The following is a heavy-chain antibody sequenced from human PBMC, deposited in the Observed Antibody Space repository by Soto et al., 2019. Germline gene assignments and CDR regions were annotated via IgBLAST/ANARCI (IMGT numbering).Heavy chain of an antibody. CDR1: GGTFSSYA. Sequence: SVKVACKASGGTFSSYAISWVRQAPGQGLKWMGGIIPIFGTANYAQKFQGRVTITADESTSTAYMELSSLRSEDTAVYYCARDEGEITIFGVVIAPYYYYYGMDVWGQGTTVTVSS. CDR2: IIPIFGTA. CDR3: ARDEGEITIFGVVIAPYYYYYGMDV. J-gene: IGHJ6*02. V-gene: IGHV1-69*13. D-gene: IGHD3-3*01.